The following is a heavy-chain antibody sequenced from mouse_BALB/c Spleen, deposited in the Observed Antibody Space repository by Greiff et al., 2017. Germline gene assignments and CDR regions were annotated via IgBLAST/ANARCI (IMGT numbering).Heavy chain of an antibody. CDR3: ARWCPYYYGSSPWFAY. Sequence: VQLQQSGPELMKPGASVKISCKASGYSFTSYYMHWVKQSHGKSLEWIGYIDPFNGGTSYNQKFKGKATLTVDKSSSTAYMHLSSLTSEDSAVYYCARWCPYYYGSSPWFAYWGQGTLVTVSA. CDR2: IDPFNGGT. D-gene: IGHD1-1*01. CDR1: GYSFTSYY. V-gene: IGHV1-28*01. J-gene: IGHJ3*01.